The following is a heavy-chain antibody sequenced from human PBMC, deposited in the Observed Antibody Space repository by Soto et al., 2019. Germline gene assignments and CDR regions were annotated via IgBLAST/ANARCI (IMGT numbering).Heavy chain of an antibody. V-gene: IGHV4-59*08. CDR3: VRQGIDYLHGLVDV. CDR2: VYYTGDT. Sequence: QVQLQQSGPRLVKPSETLSLTCTVSSGPDRSHNWGWIRQPPGRGLEWIGCVYYTGDTAYNPSLRGRVTISAATSTNDFSLTLNSVPAADTAVYYCVRQGIDYLHGLVDVWGQGTMVSVSS. D-gene: IGHD4-17*01. CDR1: SGPDRSHN. J-gene: IGHJ6*02.